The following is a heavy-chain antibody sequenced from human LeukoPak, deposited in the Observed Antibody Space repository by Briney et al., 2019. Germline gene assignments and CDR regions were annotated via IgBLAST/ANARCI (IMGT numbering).Heavy chain of an antibody. CDR1: GFTFSSYW. J-gene: IGHJ6*03. CDR3: ARVVVTSSGSGGFYYYMDV. Sequence: GGSLRLSCTASGFTFSSYWMHWVRQPPGKGLVWVSRINTYGSETAYADSVKGRFTISSDNAKNTLYLQMNTLRAEDTAVYYCARVVVTSSGSGGFYYYMDVWGKGTTVTVSS. V-gene: IGHV3-74*03. D-gene: IGHD4-23*01. CDR2: INTYGSET.